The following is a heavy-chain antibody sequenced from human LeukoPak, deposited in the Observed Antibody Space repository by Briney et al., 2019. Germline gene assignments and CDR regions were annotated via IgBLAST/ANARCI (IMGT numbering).Heavy chain of an antibody. D-gene: IGHD5-24*01. J-gene: IGHJ4*02. Sequence: ASVTVSCKASGYTFTSYGISWVRQAPGQGLEWMGWINTNAGNPTYAQGFTGRFVFSLDTSVSTAYLQISSLKAEDTAVYYCARDHGYVEMATIAYWGQGTLVTVSS. CDR2: INTNAGNP. V-gene: IGHV7-4-1*02. CDR3: ARDHGYVEMATIAY. CDR1: GYTFTSYG.